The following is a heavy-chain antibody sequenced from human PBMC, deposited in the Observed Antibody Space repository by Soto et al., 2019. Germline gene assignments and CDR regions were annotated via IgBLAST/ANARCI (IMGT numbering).Heavy chain of an antibody. CDR2: ISYDGSNK. V-gene: IGHV3-30-3*01. CDR3: ARLLSSRNYFDY. J-gene: IGHJ4*02. Sequence: QVQLVESGGGVVQPGSSLRLSCAASGFTFSSYAMHWVRQAPGNGLEWVAVISYDGSNKYYADSVKGRFTSSRDNSKNTLYLQMNSLRAEDTAVYYCARLLSSRNYFDYCGQGTLVTVSS. CDR1: GFTFSSYA. D-gene: IGHD6-13*01.